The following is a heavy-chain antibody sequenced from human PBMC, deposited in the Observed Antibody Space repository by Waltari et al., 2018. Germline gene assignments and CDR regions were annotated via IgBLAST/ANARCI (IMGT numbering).Heavy chain of an antibody. J-gene: IGHJ6*03. D-gene: IGHD5-12*01. Sequence: QVQLVQSGAEVKKPGASVKVSCKASGYTFTSYGISWVRQSPGQGLEWMGWICAYNGKTNYAKKLQGRVTMTTDTSTSTAYMELRSLRSDDTAVYYCARQPYSGYYYYMDVWGKGTTVTVSS. V-gene: IGHV1-18*01. CDR2: ICAYNGKT. CDR3: ARQPYSGYYYYMDV. CDR1: GYTFTSYG.